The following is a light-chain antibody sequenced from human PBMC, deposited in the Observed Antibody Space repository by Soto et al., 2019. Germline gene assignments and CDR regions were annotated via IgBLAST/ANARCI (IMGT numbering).Light chain of an antibody. Sequence: SYELTQPPSVSVAPGQTARITCGGNNIGSKSVHWYQQKPGQAPVLVVYDNSDRRSGIPERLSGSNSGNTATLTISRVEAGDEADYYCQVWDSSSDHWVFGGGTKLTVL. CDR1: NIGSKS. CDR3: QVWDSSSDHWV. CDR2: DNS. J-gene: IGLJ3*02. V-gene: IGLV3-21*02.